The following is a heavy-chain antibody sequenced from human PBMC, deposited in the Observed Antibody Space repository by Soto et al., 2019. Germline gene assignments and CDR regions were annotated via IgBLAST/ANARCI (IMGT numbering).Heavy chain of an antibody. CDR3: ARGQDWNYAFDL. CDR1: GYNFFTYG. V-gene: IGHV1-18*01. Sequence: ASVKVSCKASGYNFFTYGITWVRQAPGQGLEWMGWIGPYYGNTNYAQNLQDRVTMTTDTSTNTAYMELRGLRSYVTAVYYCARGQDWNYAFDLWGQGTLVTVSS. CDR2: IGPYYGNT. J-gene: IGHJ5*02. D-gene: IGHD1-7*01.